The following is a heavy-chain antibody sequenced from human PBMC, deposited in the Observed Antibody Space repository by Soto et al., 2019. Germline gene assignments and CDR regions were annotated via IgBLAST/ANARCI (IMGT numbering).Heavy chain of an antibody. D-gene: IGHD5-18*01. CDR1: GGSFSCYY. CDR3: ARGGXSYGSPIAYYYYSYGMDV. V-gene: IGHV4-34*01. CDR2: INHSGST. Sequence: SETLSLTCAVYGGSFSCYYWSWIRQPPGKGLEWIGEINHSGSTNYNPSLKSRVTISVDTSKNQFSLKLSSVTAADTAVYYCARGGXSYGSPIAYYYYSYGMDVWGQGTTVTVSS. J-gene: IGHJ6*02.